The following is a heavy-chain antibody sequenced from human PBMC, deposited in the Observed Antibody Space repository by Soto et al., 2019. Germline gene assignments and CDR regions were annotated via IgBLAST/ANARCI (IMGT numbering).Heavy chain of an antibody. CDR2: ISGSGGST. J-gene: IGHJ4*02. CDR1: GFTFSSYA. Sequence: EVQLLESGGGLVQPGGSLRLSCAASGFTFSSYAMSWVRQAPGKGLEWVSAISGSGGSTYYADSVKGRFTISRDNSKNTLYLQMSSLRAEDTAVYYCAKDGDGLGYSSGWYGYWGQGTLVTVSS. D-gene: IGHD6-19*01. CDR3: AKDGDGLGYSSGWYGY. V-gene: IGHV3-23*01.